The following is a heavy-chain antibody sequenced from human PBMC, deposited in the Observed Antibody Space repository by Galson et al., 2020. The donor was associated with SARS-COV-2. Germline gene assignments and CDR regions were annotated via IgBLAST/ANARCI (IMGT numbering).Heavy chain of an antibody. CDR3: ARDLDFWGVGSYYMDV. Sequence: GGSLRLSCAASGFTFSSYAMHWVRQAPGKGLEWVAVISYDGSNKYYADSVKGRFTISRDNSKNTLYLQMNSLRAEDTAVYYCARDLDFWGVGSYYMDVGGKGTTVTISS. J-gene: IGHJ6*03. V-gene: IGHV3-30*04. CDR2: ISYDGSNK. CDR1: GFTFSSYA. D-gene: IGHD3-3*01.